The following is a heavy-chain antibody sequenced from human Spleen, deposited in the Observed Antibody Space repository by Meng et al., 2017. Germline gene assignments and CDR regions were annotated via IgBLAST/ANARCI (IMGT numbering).Heavy chain of an antibody. Sequence: GESLKISCAASGFTFSSYWMSWVRPAPGKGLEWVANIKQDGREKYYVNSVKGRFTISRDTAKNALYLQMNSLRAEDTAVYYCAREAKLAVAVPYWYFDLWGRGTLVTVSS. D-gene: IGHD6-19*01. CDR2: IKQDGREK. CDR1: GFTFSSYW. CDR3: AREAKLAVAVPYWYFDL. V-gene: IGHV3-7*01. J-gene: IGHJ2*01.